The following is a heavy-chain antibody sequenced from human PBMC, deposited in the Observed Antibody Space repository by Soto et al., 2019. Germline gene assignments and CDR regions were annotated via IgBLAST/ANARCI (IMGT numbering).Heavy chain of an antibody. J-gene: IGHJ6*02. Sequence: QVQLVQSGAEVKKPGSSVKVSCKASGGTFSSYAISWVRQAPGQGLEWMGGIIPIFGTANYAQKFQGRVTSTADESTSTAYMERSSLRSEDTAVYYCARARNSHYYYYGMDVWGQGTTVTVSS. CDR2: IIPIFGTA. D-gene: IGHD1-1*01. CDR1: GGTFSSYA. V-gene: IGHV1-69*12. CDR3: ARARNSHYYYYGMDV.